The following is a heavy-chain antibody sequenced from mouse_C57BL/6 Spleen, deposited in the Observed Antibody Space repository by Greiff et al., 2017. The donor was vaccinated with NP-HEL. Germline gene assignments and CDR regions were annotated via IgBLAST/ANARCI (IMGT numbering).Heavy chain of an antibody. D-gene: IGHD3-1*01. CDR1: GYTFTSYW. CDR2: IDPSDSYT. CDR3: ARGTAQASGDY. V-gene: IGHV1-59*01. J-gene: IGHJ4*01. Sequence: QVQLKQPGAELVRPGTSVKLSCKASGYTFTSYWMHWVKQRPGQGLEWIGVIDPSDSYTNYNQKFKGKATLTVDTSSSTAYMQLSSLTSEDSAVYYCARGTAQASGDYWGQGTSVTVSS.